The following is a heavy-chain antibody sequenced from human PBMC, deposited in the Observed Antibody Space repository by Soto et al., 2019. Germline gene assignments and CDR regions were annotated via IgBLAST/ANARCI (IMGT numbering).Heavy chain of an antibody. CDR2: IGTAGDT. CDR3: ARGYCSGGSCTDAFDI. CDR1: GFTFSSYD. J-gene: IGHJ3*02. V-gene: IGHV3-13*04. Sequence: PGGSLRLSCAASGFTFSSYDMHWVRQATGKGLEWVSAIGTAGDTYYPGSVKGRFTISRENAKNSLYLQMNSLRAGDTAVYYCARGYCSGGSCTDAFDIWGQGTMVTVSS. D-gene: IGHD2-15*01.